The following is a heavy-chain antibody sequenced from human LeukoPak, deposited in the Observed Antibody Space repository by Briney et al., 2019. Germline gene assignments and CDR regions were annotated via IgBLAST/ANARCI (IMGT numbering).Heavy chain of an antibody. D-gene: IGHD1-1*01. Sequence: GGSLRLSCAASGFTFSSYSMNWVRQAPGKGLEWVSSISSSSSYIYYADSVKGRFTISRDNAKNSLYLQMNSLRAEDTAVYYCARDGDPGTTNDYFDYWGQGTLVTVSS. CDR2: ISSSSSYI. V-gene: IGHV3-21*01. CDR1: GFTFSSYS. CDR3: ARDGDPGTTNDYFDY. J-gene: IGHJ4*02.